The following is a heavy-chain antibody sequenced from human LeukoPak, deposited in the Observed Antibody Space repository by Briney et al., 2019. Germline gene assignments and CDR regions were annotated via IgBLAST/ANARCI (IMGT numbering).Heavy chain of an antibody. CDR1: GFTFDDYA. CDR3: GKDIRERCSGGSCYHYYGMDV. V-gene: IGHV3-9*01. D-gene: IGHD2-15*01. CDR2: ISWNTGSR. Sequence: GRSLRLSCAASGFTFDDYAMDWVRHAPGKGREGGTGISWNTGSRGYGDSVKGRFTIARDNSKNSMYLQVKSLRAEDTALYYWGKDIRERCSGGSCYHYYGMDVCGQGTTVTVSS. J-gene: IGHJ6*02.